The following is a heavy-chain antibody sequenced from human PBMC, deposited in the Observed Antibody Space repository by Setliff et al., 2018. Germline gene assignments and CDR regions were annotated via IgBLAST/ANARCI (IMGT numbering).Heavy chain of an antibody. J-gene: IGHJ4*02. CDR1: GFTFDDYA. D-gene: IGHD6-25*01. Sequence: GGSLRLSCAASGFTFDDYAMHWVRQAPGKGLEWVSYLNNDGTTIYYADSVRGRFTISRDNARDSLYLQMNSLRAEDTAVYYCVRDTTSGWMLNNWGQGTLVTVSS. V-gene: IGHV3-48*03. CDR3: VRDTTSGWMLNN. CDR2: LNNDGTTI.